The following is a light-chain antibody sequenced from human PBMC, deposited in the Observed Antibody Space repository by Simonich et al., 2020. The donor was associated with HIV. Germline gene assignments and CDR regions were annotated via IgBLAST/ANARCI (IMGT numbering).Light chain of an antibody. CDR3: MQGTHWPPWT. V-gene: IGKV2-30*02. CDR2: KVS. Sequence: DVVMTQSPLSLPVTLGQPASISCRSSQSLVHSDGNTYLNWFQQRPGQSPRRLIYKVSNRDSGVPDRCSGSGSGTDCTLKISRVEAEDVGIYYCMQGTHWPPWTFGQGTKVEIK. CDR1: QSLVHSDGNTY. J-gene: IGKJ1*01.